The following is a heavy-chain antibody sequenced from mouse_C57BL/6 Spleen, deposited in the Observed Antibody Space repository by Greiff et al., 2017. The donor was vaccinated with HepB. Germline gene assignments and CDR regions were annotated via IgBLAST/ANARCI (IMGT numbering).Heavy chain of an antibody. CDR1: GFNIKNTY. Sequence: EVQLQESVAELVRLGASVKLSCTASGFNIKNTYMHWVKQRPEQGLEWIGRIDPANGNTKYAPKFQGKATITADTSSNTAYLQLSSLTSEDTAIYYCARRITTVVAHFDYWGQGTTLTVSS. D-gene: IGHD1-1*01. V-gene: IGHV14-3*01. CDR2: IDPANGNT. J-gene: IGHJ2*01. CDR3: ARRITTVVAHFDY.